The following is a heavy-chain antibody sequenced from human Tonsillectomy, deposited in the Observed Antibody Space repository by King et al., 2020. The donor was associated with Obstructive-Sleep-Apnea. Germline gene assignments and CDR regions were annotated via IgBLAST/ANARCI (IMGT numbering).Heavy chain of an antibody. CDR3: ARVGSTTAAGMIDY. Sequence: VQLVESGGGLVWPGGSLRLSCAASGFTFSDYFMAWFRQAPGKGLQWVSYIGRDSATYYAASVRGQFTVSRDNAKNSMYLQMNSLRVEDTAVHYCARVGSTTAAGMIDYWGQGTLVTVSS. CDR1: GFTFSDYF. V-gene: IGHV3-11*01. CDR2: IGRDSAT. D-gene: IGHD6-13*01. J-gene: IGHJ4*02.